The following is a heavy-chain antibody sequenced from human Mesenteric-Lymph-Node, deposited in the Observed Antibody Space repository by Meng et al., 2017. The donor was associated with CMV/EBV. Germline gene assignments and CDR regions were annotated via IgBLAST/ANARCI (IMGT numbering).Heavy chain of an antibody. CDR3: ARDNQIVGATLYYYGMDV. CDR2: IIPIFGRA. D-gene: IGHD1-26*01. J-gene: IGHJ6*02. CDR1: GGTFSSYA. V-gene: IGHV1-69*05. Sequence: SVKVSCKASGGTFSSYAISWVRQAPGQGLEGMGGIIPIFGRANYAQKFQGRVTITTDESTSTAYMELSSLRSEDTAVYYCARDNQIVGATLYYYGMDVWGQGTTVTVSS.